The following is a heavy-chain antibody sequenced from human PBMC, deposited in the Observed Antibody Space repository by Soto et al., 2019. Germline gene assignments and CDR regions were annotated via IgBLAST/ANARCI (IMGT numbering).Heavy chain of an antibody. Sequence: SLRVSFNASGSAFTGRCMHWVRQAPVQGLEWMGWINPNSVGTNYAQKFQGRVTMTRDTSIITAYMELSRPRSDDTAVYYCAREPMVRAAHGFDIWGQGTMVTVS. CDR3: AREPMVRAAHGFDI. D-gene: IGHD3-10*01. J-gene: IGHJ3*02. CDR1: GSAFTGRC. V-gene: IGHV1-2*02. CDR2: INPNSVGT.